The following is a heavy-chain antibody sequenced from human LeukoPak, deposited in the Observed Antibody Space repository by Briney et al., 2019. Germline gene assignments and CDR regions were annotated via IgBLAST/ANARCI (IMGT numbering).Heavy chain of an antibody. J-gene: IGHJ4*02. D-gene: IGHD1-26*01. CDR2: IYYSGST. CDR1: GGSISSGGYY. Sequence: SETLSLTCTVSGGSISSGGYYWSWIRQHPGKGLEWIGYIYYSGSTYYNPSLKSRVTISVDTSKNQFSLKLSSVIAADTAVYYCARVLGGSYSLAFDYWGQGTLVTVSS. CDR3: ARVLGGSYSLAFDY. V-gene: IGHV4-31*03.